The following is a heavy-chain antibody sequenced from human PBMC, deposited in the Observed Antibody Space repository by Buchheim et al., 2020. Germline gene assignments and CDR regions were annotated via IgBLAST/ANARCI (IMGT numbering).Heavy chain of an antibody. CDR2: TSYDGTFK. CDR3: ATVRTGRVYFES. J-gene: IGHJ4*02. V-gene: IGHV3-30*04. Sequence: QVQLVESGGGVVQPGGSLRLSCGASGFTFSDSAIHWVRQAPGKGLEWMTFTSYDGTFKFYADSVKGRFPIARDNSKNTVYLQMNSLRREETAVYYCATVRTGRVYFESWGQRA. D-gene: IGHD1-14*01. CDR1: GFTFSDSA.